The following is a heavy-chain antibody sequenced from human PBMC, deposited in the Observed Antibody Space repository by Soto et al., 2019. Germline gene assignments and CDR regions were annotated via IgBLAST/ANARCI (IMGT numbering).Heavy chain of an antibody. CDR2: IYYSGTT. J-gene: IGHJ5*02. V-gene: IGHV4-31*03. Sequence: SETLSLTCTVSGDSISSGGYYWSWIRHHPGTGLEWIGYIYYSGTTYYNPSLESRVTISADMSKNQFSLKVSSVTAADTDVYYCARVPSPWGQGTLVTVSS. CDR3: ARVPSP. CDR1: GDSISSGGYY.